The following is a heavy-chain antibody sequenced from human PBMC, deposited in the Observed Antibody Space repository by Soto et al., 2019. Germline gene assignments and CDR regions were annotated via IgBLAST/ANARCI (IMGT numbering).Heavy chain of an antibody. CDR1: GFSLSTSGVG. CDR2: IYWDDDK. CDR3: AHSRPMVRGKYGMDV. J-gene: IGHJ6*02. Sequence: QITLKESGPTLVKPTQTLTLTCTFSGFSLSTSGVGVGWIRQPPGKALEWLALIYWDDDKRYSPSLKSRLTXPXAXSXXQVVLTMTNMDPVDTATYYCAHSRPMVRGKYGMDVWGQGTTVTVSS. D-gene: IGHD3-10*01. V-gene: IGHV2-5*02.